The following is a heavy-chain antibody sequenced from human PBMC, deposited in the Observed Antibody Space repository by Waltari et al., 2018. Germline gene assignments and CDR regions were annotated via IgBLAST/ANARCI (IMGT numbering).Heavy chain of an antibody. CDR1: GDSMSARDW. D-gene: IGHD2-15*01. V-gene: IGHV4-4*03. CDR2: IHRSGRS. CDR3: ARDRGRGLYLDS. J-gene: IGHJ4*02. Sequence: QLQLQQSGPGLVKPPEPLSLTCAVPGDSMSARDWWSWVRQPPGKGLEWIGQIHRSGRSNYNPSLESRVTLSIDTSNKQFSLRLPSATAADTAVYYCARDRGRGLYLDSWGQGTLVTVSP.